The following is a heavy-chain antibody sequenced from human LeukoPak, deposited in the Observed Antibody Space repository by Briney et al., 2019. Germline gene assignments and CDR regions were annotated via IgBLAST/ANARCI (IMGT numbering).Heavy chain of an antibody. CDR2: ISYGGSNK. CDR3: AKDLSRAHYYGMDV. CDR1: GFDFSSNW. J-gene: IGHJ6*02. Sequence: PGGSLRLSCAASGFDFSSNWMHWVRQTPGKGLEWVAVISYGGSNKYYVDSVKGRFTISRDNSKNTLYLQMNSLRAEDTAVYYCAKDLSRAHYYGMDVWGQGTTVTVSS. D-gene: IGHD3-3*02. V-gene: IGHV3-30*18.